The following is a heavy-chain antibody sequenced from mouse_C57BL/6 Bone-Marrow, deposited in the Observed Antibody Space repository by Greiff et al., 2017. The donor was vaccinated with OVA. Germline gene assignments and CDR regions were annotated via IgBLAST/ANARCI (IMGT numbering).Heavy chain of an antibody. D-gene: IGHD2-3*01. CDR1: GFTFSDYG. CDR3: ARTGYDGYHYAMDY. J-gene: IGHJ4*01. V-gene: IGHV5-17*01. CDR2: ISSGSSTI. Sequence: EVMLVESGGGLVKPGGSLKLSCAASGFTFSDYGMHWVRQAPEKGLEWVAYISSGSSTIYYADTVKGRFTISRDNAENTLFLQMTSLRSEDTAMYYCARTGYDGYHYAMDYWGQGTSVTVSS.